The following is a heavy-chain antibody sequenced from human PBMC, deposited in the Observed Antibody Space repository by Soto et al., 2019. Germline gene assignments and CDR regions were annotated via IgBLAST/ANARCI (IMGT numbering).Heavy chain of an antibody. CDR3: TRSAISPDGGLIGPFDY. Sequence: QVQLAQSGAEERKPGASVKVSCEATGYTFTAYAMHWVRQAPGQRLEWMGWINPANGNTKYSQKFQGRLTITSDTSANTVYMELTSLASADMAMYYWTRSAISPDGGLIGPFDYWGQGNLVTVSS. CDR2: INPANGNT. D-gene: IGHD3-16*02. V-gene: IGHV1-3*05. J-gene: IGHJ4*02. CDR1: GYTFTAYA.